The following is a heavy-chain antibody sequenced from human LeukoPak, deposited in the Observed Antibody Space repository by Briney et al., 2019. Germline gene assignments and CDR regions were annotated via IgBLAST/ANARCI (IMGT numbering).Heavy chain of an antibody. CDR1: GFNVSDSY. CDR2: ISGSSIYI. Sequence: PGGSLRLSCAASGFNVSDSYMSWVRQAPGKGLEWVSSISGSSIYIYYADSVKGRFTISRDNAKNSLYLQMNSLRAEDTAVYYCARDPPYYDSSGYYYDYWGQGTLVTVSS. J-gene: IGHJ4*02. V-gene: IGHV3-21*01. D-gene: IGHD3-22*01. CDR3: ARDPPYYDSSGYYYDY.